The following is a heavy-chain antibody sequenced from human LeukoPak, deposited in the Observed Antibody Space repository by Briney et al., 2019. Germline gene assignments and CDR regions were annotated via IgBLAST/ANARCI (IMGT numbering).Heavy chain of an antibody. CDR2: INHSGST. Sequence: PSETLSLTRTVSGGSISSYYWSWIRQPPGKGLEWIGEINHSGSTNYNPSLKSRVTISVDTSKNQFSLKLSSVTAADTAVYYCARTATRELKEGGTYYFDYWGQGTLVTVSS. J-gene: IGHJ4*02. D-gene: IGHD1-26*01. CDR1: GGSISSYY. V-gene: IGHV4-34*01. CDR3: ARTATRELKEGGTYYFDY.